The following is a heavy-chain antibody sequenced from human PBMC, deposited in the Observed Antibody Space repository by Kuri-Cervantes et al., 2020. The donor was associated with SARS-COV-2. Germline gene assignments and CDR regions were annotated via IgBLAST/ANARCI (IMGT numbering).Heavy chain of an antibody. D-gene: IGHD2-2*01. CDR3: ARDHHCSSTSCYSLFDY. CDR1: GFTFSSYA. V-gene: IGHV3-30-3*01. J-gene: IGHJ4*02. Sequence: GESLKISCAASGFTFSSYAMHWVRQAPGKGLEWVAVISYDGSNKYYADSVKGRFTISRDNSKNSLYLQMNSLRAEDTAVYYCARDHHCSSTSCYSLFDYWGQGTLVTVSS. CDR2: ISYDGSNK.